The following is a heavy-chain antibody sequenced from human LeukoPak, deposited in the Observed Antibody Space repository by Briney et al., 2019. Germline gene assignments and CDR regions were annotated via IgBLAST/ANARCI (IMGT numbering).Heavy chain of an antibody. D-gene: IGHD6-19*01. CDR1: GFTFSSYS. Sequence: GGSLRLSCAASGFTFSSYSMNWVRQAPGKGLEWVSSISTSSTSIYYADSVKGRFTISRDNAKNSAYLQMNSLRAEDTAVYYCAREPGIAVAGTGIDYWGHGTLVTVSA. V-gene: IGHV3-21*01. CDR3: AREPGIAVAGTGIDY. J-gene: IGHJ4*01. CDR2: ISTSSTSI.